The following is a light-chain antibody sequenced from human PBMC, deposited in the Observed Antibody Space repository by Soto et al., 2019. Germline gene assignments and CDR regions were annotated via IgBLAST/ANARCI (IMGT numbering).Light chain of an antibody. V-gene: IGLV2-11*01. CDR1: SSDVDDYRY. CDR2: DVT. Sequence: QSVLAQPRSVSGSPGQLLTISCTVTSSDVDDYRYVSWYQQYPGKAPKLVIYDVTKRPSVVPDRFSGSNSGNTASLPLSGLQAEDEADYYCCSYVTTPEIFGTGTKVTVL. CDR3: CSYVTTPEI. J-gene: IGLJ1*01.